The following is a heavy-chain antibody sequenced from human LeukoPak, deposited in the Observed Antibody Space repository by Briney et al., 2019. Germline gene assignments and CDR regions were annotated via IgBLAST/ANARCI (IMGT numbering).Heavy chain of an antibody. CDR2: ISYDGSNK. V-gene: IGHV3-30*04. D-gene: IGHD1-26*01. Sequence: PGRSLRLSCAASGFTFSSYAMHWVRQAPGKGLEWVAVISYDGSNKYYADSVKGRFTISRDNSKNTLYLQMNSLRAEDTAVYYCAKVGGSYYRSAFDIWGQGTMVTVSS. CDR1: GFTFSSYA. CDR3: AKVGGSYYRSAFDI. J-gene: IGHJ3*02.